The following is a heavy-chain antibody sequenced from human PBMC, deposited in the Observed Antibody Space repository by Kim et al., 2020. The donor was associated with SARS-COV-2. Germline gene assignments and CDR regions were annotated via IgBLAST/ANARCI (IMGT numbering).Heavy chain of an antibody. CDR3: ARGHPLSRRARQSFQH. J-gene: IGHJ1*01. CDR1: GGSFSGYY. CDR2: INHSGST. Sequence: SETLSLTCAVYGGSFSGYYWSWIRQPPGKGLEWIGEINHSGSTNYNPSLKSRVTISVDTSKNQFSLKLSSVTAADTAVYYCARGHPLSRRARQSFQHWGQGTLVTVSS. V-gene: IGHV4-34*01.